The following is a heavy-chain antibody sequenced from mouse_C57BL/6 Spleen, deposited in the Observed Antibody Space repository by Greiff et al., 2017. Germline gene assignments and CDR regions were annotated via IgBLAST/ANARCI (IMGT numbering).Heavy chain of an antibody. CDR1: GFSLTSYG. CDR2: IWSGGST. Sequence: VQLVESGPGLVQPSQSLSITCTVSGFSLTSYGVHWVRQSPGKGLEWLGVIWSGGSTDYNAAFISRLSISKDNSKSQVFFKMNSLQADDTAIYYCARKGDYDGAMDYWGQGTSVTVSS. D-gene: IGHD2-4*01. CDR3: ARKGDYDGAMDY. J-gene: IGHJ4*01. V-gene: IGHV2-2*01.